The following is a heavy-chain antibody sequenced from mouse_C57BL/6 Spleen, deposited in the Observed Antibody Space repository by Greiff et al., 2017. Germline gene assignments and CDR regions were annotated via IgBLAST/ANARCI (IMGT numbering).Heavy chain of an antibody. CDR3: ASDYYGSPGFAY. Sequence: EVQRVESGGGLVQPGGSLKLSCAASGFTFSDYYMYWVRQTPEKRLEWVAYISNGGGSTYYPDTVKGRFTISRDNAKNTLYLQMSRLKSEDTAMYYCASDYYGSPGFAYWGQGTLVTVSA. D-gene: IGHD1-1*01. V-gene: IGHV5-12*01. CDR1: GFTFSDYY. CDR2: ISNGGGST. J-gene: IGHJ3*01.